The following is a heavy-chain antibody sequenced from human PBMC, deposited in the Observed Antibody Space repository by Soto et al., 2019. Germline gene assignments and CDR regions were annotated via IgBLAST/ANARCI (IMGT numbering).Heavy chain of an antibody. CDR1: GGSISSSSYY. D-gene: IGHD5-12*01. CDR3: ARPRSGYGWDFDY. CDR2: IYYSGST. J-gene: IGHJ4*02. Sequence: TSETLSLTCTVSGGSISSSSYYWGWIRQPPGKGLEWIGSIYYSGSTYYNPSLKSRVTISVDTSKNQFSLKLSSVTAADTAVYYCARPRSGYGWDFDYWGQGTLVTVSS. V-gene: IGHV4-39*01.